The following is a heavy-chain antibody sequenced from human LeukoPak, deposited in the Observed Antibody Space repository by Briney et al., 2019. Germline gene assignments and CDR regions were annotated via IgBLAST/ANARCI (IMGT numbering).Heavy chain of an antibody. D-gene: IGHD3-22*01. CDR1: GFTFSSYW. CDR3: AKQHYDSSGYYSTLDY. Sequence: GGSLRLSCAASGFTFSSYWVHWVRQAPGKGLVWVSRINSDGSSTSYADSVKGRFTISRDNAKNTLYLQMNSLRAEDTAVYYCAKQHYDSSGYYSTLDYWGQGTLVTVSS. J-gene: IGHJ4*02. CDR2: INSDGSST. V-gene: IGHV3-74*01.